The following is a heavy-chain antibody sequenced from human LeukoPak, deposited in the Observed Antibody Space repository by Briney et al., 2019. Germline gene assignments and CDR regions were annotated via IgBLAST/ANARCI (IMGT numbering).Heavy chain of an antibody. Sequence: HSGGSLRLSCAASGFTFSSYAMSWVRQAPGKGLEWVSAISGSGGSIYYADSVKGRFTISRDNSKNTLYLQMNSLRAEDTAVYYCAKVAVEYSSSLAAFDIWGQGTMVTVSS. CDR3: AKVAVEYSSSLAAFDI. D-gene: IGHD6-6*01. J-gene: IGHJ3*02. CDR2: ISGSGGSI. CDR1: GFTFSSYA. V-gene: IGHV3-23*01.